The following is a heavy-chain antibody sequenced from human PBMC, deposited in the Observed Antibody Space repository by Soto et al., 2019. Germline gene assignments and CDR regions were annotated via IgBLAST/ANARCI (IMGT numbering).Heavy chain of an antibody. V-gene: IGHV2-5*01. D-gene: IGHD3-3*02. J-gene: IGHJ5*02. CDR1: GFSLSTSGGG. CDR3: ARRLRFRIFGVAPSPFDP. Sequence: SGPTLVNPTQTLTLTCTFSGFSLSTSGGGVGWIRQPPGKALEWLALIYWTDDKRYSPSLKSRLTITKDTSKTQVVLTMTNMDPVDTATYYCARRLRFRIFGVAPSPFDPWGQGTLVTVSS. CDR2: IYWTDDK.